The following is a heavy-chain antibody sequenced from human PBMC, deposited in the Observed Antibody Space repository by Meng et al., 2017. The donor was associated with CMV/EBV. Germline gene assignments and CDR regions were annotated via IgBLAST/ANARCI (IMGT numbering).Heavy chain of an antibody. CDR2: TYYRSKWYN. Sequence: SQTLSLTCAISGDSVSSNSAAWNWIRQSPSRGLEWLGRTYYRSKWYNDYAVSVKSQITINPDTSKNQFSLQLNSVTPEDTAVYYCARDFRAVPVLRFLEWSSYGMDVWGQGTTVTVSS. CDR1: GDSVSSNSAA. J-gene: IGHJ6*02. D-gene: IGHD3-3*01. CDR3: ARDFRAVPVLRFLEWSSYGMDV. V-gene: IGHV6-1*01.